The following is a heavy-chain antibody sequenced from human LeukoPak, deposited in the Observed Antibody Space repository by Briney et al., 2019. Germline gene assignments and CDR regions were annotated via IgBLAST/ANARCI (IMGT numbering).Heavy chain of an antibody. CDR2: IYYSGST. D-gene: IGHD3-10*01. Sequence: PSQTLSLTCTVSGGSISSGGYYWSWIRQHPGKGLEWIGYIYYSGSTYYNPSLKSRVTISVDTSKNQFSLKLSSVTAADTAVCYCAREEYGSGSYSNWFDPWGQGTLVTVSS. J-gene: IGHJ5*02. V-gene: IGHV4-31*03. CDR3: AREEYGSGSYSNWFDP. CDR1: GGSISSGGYY.